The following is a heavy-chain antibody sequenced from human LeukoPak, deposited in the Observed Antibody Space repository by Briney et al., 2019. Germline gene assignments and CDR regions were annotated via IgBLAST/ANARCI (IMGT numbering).Heavy chain of an antibody. CDR1: GFTFDDYA. J-gene: IGHJ4*02. V-gene: IGHV3-9*03. CDR2: ISWNSGSI. D-gene: IGHD5-12*01. CDR3: AKDLDIVATGAFDY. Sequence: GGSLRLSCAASGFTFDDYAMHGVRPAPGKGLEWVSGISWNSGSIGYADSVKSRFTISRDNAKNSMYLQMNSLRAEDMALYYCAKDLDIVATGAFDYCGQGTLVTVSS.